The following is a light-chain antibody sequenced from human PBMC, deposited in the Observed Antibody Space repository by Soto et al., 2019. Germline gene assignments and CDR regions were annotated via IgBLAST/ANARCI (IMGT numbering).Light chain of an antibody. J-gene: IGLJ3*02. Sequence: QSALTQPASVSGSPGQSITISCTGTSSDVGGYNFVSWYQQHPGKAPRLIIYEVSSRPSGVSYRFSGSKSGNTASLTISGLQAEDEAEYYFSSYTLRNTLVLFGGGTKLTVL. CDR3: SSYTLRNTLVL. V-gene: IGLV2-14*01. CDR1: SSDVGGYNF. CDR2: EVS.